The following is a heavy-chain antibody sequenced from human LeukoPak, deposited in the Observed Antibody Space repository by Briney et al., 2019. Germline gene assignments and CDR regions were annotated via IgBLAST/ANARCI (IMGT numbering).Heavy chain of an antibody. Sequence: PSETLSLTCTVSGASISRYYWNWIRQPPGKGLEWIGYISSSGSTNYSFSLKSRVTISVDTSKNQLSLKLSSVTAADTAMYYCASTRRDAYLTPFKSWGQGTLVSVSS. CDR2: ISSSGST. V-gene: IGHV4-59*01. J-gene: IGHJ5*02. D-gene: IGHD3-16*01. CDR3: ASTRRDAYLTPFKS. CDR1: GASISRYY.